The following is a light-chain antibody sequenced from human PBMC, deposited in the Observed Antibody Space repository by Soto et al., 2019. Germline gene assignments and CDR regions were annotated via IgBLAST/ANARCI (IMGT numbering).Light chain of an antibody. J-gene: IGKJ5*01. Sequence: DIQVAQSPPSASECVGHRVTISCRASQGISSWLAWYQQKPGKSNKLLIYAASSLQSGVPSRFSGSGSGTDFTLTISSLQPEEFATYYCKQANSFPITVGNGTRLAIK. CDR1: QGISSW. CDR3: KQANSFPIT. CDR2: AAS. V-gene: IGKV1-12*01.